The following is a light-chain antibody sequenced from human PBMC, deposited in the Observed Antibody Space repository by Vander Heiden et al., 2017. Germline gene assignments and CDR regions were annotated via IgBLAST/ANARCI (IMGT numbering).Light chain of an antibody. Sequence: QSVLTQPPSASGTPGQRVIISCAGSSSNIGGNFVYWYQQLPGTAPKLRIERDGQRPAGVPDRFSGSKSGSSESLAISGLRSEDEASYDWAESADTLRGLVFGGGTKLTVL. V-gene: IGLV1-47*01. CDR2: RDG. CDR3: AESADTLRGLV. CDR1: SSNIGGNF. J-gene: IGLJ2*01.